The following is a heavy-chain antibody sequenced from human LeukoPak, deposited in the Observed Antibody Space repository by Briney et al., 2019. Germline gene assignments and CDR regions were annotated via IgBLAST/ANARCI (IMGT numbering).Heavy chain of an antibody. CDR2: ISSSSSYI. V-gene: IGHV3-21*01. CDR3: ARDREYSSGWNSDY. J-gene: IGHJ4*02. Sequence: SGGSLRLSCAASGFTFSSYSMNWVRQAPGKGMEWVSSISSSSSYIYYADSVKGRFTISRDNAKNSLYLQMNSLRAEDTAVYYCARDREYSSGWNSDYWGQGTLVTVSS. D-gene: IGHD6-19*01. CDR1: GFTFSSYS.